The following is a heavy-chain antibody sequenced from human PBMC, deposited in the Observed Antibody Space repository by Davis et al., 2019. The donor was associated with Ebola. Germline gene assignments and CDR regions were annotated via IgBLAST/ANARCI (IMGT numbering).Heavy chain of an antibody. D-gene: IGHD3-22*01. V-gene: IGHV1-69*13. CDR2: IIPMFGTA. Sequence: AASVKVSCKASGGTFSTYAISWVRQAPGQGLEWMGGIIPMFGTANYAQKFQGRVTITADESTSTAYMELSSLRSEDTAVYYCARMRNYYETNGFNWYFDLWGRGTLVTVSS. CDR1: GGTFSTYA. CDR3: ARMRNYYETNGFNWYFDL. J-gene: IGHJ2*01.